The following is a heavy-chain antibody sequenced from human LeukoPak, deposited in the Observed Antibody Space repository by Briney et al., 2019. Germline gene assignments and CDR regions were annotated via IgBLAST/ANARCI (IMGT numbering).Heavy chain of an antibody. D-gene: IGHD6-13*01. J-gene: IGHJ4*02. V-gene: IGHV3-48*03. CDR2: INSSGSTI. Sequence: GGSLRLSCAASGFTFSSYEMNWVRQAPGKGLEWVSYINSSGSTIYYADSVKGRFTISRDNAKNSLYLQMNSLRAEDTAVYYCAREHSSSWSREPYFDYWGQGTLVTVSS. CDR1: GFTFSSYE. CDR3: AREHSSSWSREPYFDY.